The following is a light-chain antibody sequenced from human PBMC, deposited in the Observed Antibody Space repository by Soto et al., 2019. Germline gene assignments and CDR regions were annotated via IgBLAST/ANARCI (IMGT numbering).Light chain of an antibody. J-gene: IGKJ1*01. CDR1: QSVSTSY. Sequence: NGVTQSPGNLSFSPGERATLSCRASQSVSTSYLAWYQQKPGQAPRLLIYVASSRATGIPASFSDSGSGTDFTLTISRLEPEDFAVYYCQQYGSSPPLTFGQGTKVEIK. CDR2: VAS. CDR3: QQYGSSPPLT. V-gene: IGKV3-20*01.